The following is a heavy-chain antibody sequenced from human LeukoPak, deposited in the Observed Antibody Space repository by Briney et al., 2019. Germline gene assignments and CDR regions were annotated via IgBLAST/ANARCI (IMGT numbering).Heavy chain of an antibody. Sequence: ASVKVSCKASGYTFTTYDINWVRQATGQGLEWMGWMNPNSGNTDYAQKFQGRVTMTRNTSMSTAYMELCSLRSEDTAVYYCTRGDGLTAALTQRWFDPWGQGTLVTVSS. V-gene: IGHV1-8*01. J-gene: IGHJ5*02. CDR1: GYTFTTYD. CDR3: TRGDGLTAALTQRWFDP. D-gene: IGHD6-13*01. CDR2: MNPNSGNT.